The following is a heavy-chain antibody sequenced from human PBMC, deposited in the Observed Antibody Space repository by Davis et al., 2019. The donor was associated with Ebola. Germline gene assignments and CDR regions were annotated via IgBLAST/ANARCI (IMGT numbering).Heavy chain of an antibody. CDR3: ARDQRSYYYGSGSYSGDLDY. V-gene: IGHV1-69*10. CDR2: IIPILGIA. D-gene: IGHD3-10*01. Sequence: SVKVSCKASGYTFTGYYMQWARQTPGQGLEWMGGIIPILGIANYAQKFQGRVTITADESTSTAYMELSSLRSEDTAVYYCARDQRSYYYGSGSYSGDLDYWGQGTLVTVSS. CDR1: GYTFTGYY. J-gene: IGHJ4*02.